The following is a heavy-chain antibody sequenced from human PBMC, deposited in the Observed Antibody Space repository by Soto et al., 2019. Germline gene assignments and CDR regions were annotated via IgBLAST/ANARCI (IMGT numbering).Heavy chain of an antibody. D-gene: IGHD3-22*01. J-gene: IGHJ4*02. CDR3: ARDGYYDSIGYRSDFDY. CDR2: ISAYNGNP. Sequence: QVQLVQSGAEVKKPGASVKVSCKASGYTFTSYGISWVRQAPGQGLEWMGWISAYNGNPNYAQKLQGRVTMTTDTSTSTAYMELRSLRSDDTAVYYCARDGYYDSIGYRSDFDYWGQGTLVTVSS. V-gene: IGHV1-18*01. CDR1: GYTFTSYG.